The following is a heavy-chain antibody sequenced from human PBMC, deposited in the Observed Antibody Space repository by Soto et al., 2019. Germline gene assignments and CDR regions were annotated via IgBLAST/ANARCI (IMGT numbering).Heavy chain of an antibody. V-gene: IGHV3-49*03. D-gene: IGHD3-10*01. Sequence: GGSLRLSCTASGFTFGDYAMSWFRQAPGKGLEWVGFIRSKAYGGTTEYAASVKGRFTISRDDSKSIAYLQMNSLKTEDLDVYYCTRDRGEYYGSGSSAYYYYYMDVWGKGTTVTVSS. CDR3: TRDRGEYYGSGSSAYYYYYMDV. CDR2: IRSKAYGGTT. CDR1: GFTFGDYA. J-gene: IGHJ6*03.